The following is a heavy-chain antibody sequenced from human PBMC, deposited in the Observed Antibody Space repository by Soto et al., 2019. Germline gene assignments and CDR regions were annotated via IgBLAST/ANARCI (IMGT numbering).Heavy chain of an antibody. V-gene: IGHV1-3*01. CDR2: INAGNGNT. Sequence: ASVKVSFKASGYTFTSYAMHWVRQAPGQRLEWMGWINAGNGNTKCSQKFQGRVTITRDTSASTAYMELSSLRSEDTAVYYCARDTALRTPDYYYGMDVWGQGTTVTVSS. J-gene: IGHJ6*02. D-gene: IGHD5-12*01. CDR1: GYTFTSYA. CDR3: ARDTALRTPDYYYGMDV.